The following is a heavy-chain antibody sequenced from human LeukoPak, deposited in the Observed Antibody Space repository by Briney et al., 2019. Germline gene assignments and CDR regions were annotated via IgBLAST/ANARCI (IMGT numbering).Heavy chain of an antibody. Sequence: ASVKVSCTASGYTFTGYYMHWVRQAPGQGLEWMGWINPNSGGTNYAQKFQGRVTMTRDTSISTAYMELSRLRSDDTAVYYCARMRSSRRWFDPWGQGTLVTVSS. V-gene: IGHV1-2*02. D-gene: IGHD6-6*01. CDR2: INPNSGGT. J-gene: IGHJ5*02. CDR1: GYTFTGYY. CDR3: ARMRSSRRWFDP.